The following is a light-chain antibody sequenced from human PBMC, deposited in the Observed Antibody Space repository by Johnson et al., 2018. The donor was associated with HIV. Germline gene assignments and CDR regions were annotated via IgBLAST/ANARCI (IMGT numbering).Light chain of an antibody. CDR1: NSNIGNNY. J-gene: IGLJ1*01. CDR2: ENN. V-gene: IGLV1-51*02. CDR3: GTWDSSLSAGV. Sequence: QSVLTQPPSVSAAPGQKVTISCSGSNSNIGNNYVSWYQQVPGTAPKLLIYENNKRPSGIPDRFSGSKYGTSATLGITGLQTGDEADYYCGTWDSSLSAGVFGTGTKVTVL.